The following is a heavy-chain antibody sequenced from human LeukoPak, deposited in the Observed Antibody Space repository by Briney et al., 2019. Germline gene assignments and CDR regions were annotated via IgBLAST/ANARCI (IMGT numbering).Heavy chain of an antibody. CDR3: ARVDTAVDY. V-gene: IGHV3-30*03. CDR1: GFTFSSYW. Sequence: GGSLRLSCEASGFTFSSYWMSWVRQAPGKGLEWVAVISYDGSNKYYADSVKGRFTISRDNSKNTLYLQMNSLRAEDTAVYYCARVDTAVDYWGQGTLVTVSS. CDR2: ISYDGSNK. J-gene: IGHJ4*02. D-gene: IGHD5-18*01.